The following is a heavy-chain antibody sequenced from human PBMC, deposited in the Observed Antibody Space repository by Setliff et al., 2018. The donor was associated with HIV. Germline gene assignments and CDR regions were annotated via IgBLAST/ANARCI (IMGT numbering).Heavy chain of an antibody. D-gene: IGHD3-16*01. J-gene: IGHJ4*02. CDR2: ISATGATV. CDR1: GFVFSDHS. CDR3: ARDGGEY. Sequence: GSLRLSCAASGFVFSDHSLHWVRQVPGEGLEWLSYISATGATVSYADSVRGRFIISRDSVTNVLYLQMKSLRVEDTALYYCARDGGEYWGQGTLVTVSS. V-gene: IGHV3-48*01.